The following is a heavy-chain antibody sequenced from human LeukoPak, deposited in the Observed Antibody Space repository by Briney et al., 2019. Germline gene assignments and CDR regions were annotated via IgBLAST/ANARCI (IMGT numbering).Heavy chain of an antibody. D-gene: IGHD5-12*01. Sequence: GASVKVSCKASGYTFTGYYMHWARQAPGQGLEWMGWINPKSGGTNYAQKFQGRVTMTRDTSISTAYMELSSLRSDDTAVYYCARDLGVATIRDYFDHWGQGTLVTVSS. J-gene: IGHJ4*02. CDR2: INPKSGGT. V-gene: IGHV1-2*02. CDR1: GYTFTGYY. CDR3: ARDLGVATIRDYFDH.